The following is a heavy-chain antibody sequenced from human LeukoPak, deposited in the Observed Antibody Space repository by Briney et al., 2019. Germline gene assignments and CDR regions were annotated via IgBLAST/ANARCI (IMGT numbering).Heavy chain of an antibody. CDR2: INWNGGST. Sequence: PGGSLRLSCAASGFTFADSVMSWVRQAPGKVLEWVSGINWNGGSTGYADSVKGRFTISRDNAKNSLYLQMSSLRAEDTALYYCARDWFTRLGELSPDRAFDYWGQGTLVTVSS. CDR3: ARDWFTRLGELSPDRAFDY. CDR1: GFTFADSV. D-gene: IGHD3-16*02. V-gene: IGHV3-20*04. J-gene: IGHJ4*02.